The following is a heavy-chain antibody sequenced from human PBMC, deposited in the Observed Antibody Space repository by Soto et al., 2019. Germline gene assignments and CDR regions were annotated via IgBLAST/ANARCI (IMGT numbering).Heavy chain of an antibody. CDR2: ISYDGSNK. J-gene: IGHJ4*02. Sequence: GGSLRLSCAASGFTFSSYGMHWVRQAPGKGLEWVAVISYDGSNKYYADSVKGRFTISRDNSKNTLYLQMNSLRAEDTAVYYCAKGGGKGRSDYWGQGTLVTVSS. CDR1: GFTFSSYG. CDR3: AKGGGKGRSDY. D-gene: IGHD2-15*01. V-gene: IGHV3-30*18.